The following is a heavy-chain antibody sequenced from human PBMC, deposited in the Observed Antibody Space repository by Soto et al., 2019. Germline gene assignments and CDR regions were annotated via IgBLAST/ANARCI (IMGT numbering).Heavy chain of an antibody. J-gene: IGHJ4*03. CDR3: ARSYGHLAPIPDL. CDR2: INPDSGDT. CDR1: GYGFVRYY. V-gene: IGHV1-2*02. Sequence: QVQLGQSGAEVKKPGASVKISCKASGYGFVRYYIHWVRQAPGQGLEWMGWINPDSGDTSYPERFQGRVTLTRDTSLNTAYMDVTGLTSDDTAIYFCARSYGHLAPIPDLWGPGTLVTVSS. D-gene: IGHD3-10*01.